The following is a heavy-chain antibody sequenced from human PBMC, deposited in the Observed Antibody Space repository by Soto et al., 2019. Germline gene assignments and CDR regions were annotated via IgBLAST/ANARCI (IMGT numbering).Heavy chain of an antibody. CDR3: ARNGTYSSSLSQYSGMDV. Sequence: QVQLVQSGAEVKEPGSSLRVSCKASGGTFDNFIMNWVRQTPGQGLEWMGGIVPMLGTPTYAEKFKGRVTISATGSTSTMYMEVTSLRSEDTAIYYCARNGTYSSSLSQYSGMDVWGQGTTVTVSS. D-gene: IGHD1-26*01. V-gene: IGHV1-69*01. J-gene: IGHJ6*02. CDR2: IVPMLGTP. CDR1: GGTFDNFI.